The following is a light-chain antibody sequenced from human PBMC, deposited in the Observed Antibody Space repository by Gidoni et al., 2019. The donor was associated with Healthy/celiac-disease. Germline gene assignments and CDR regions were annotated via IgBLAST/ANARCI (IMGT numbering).Light chain of an antibody. J-gene: IGKJ2*01. Sequence: ELAMTQSPATLSVSPGERATLPCRASQSVSSNLAWYQQKPGQAPRLLIYGASTRATGIPARFSGSGSWTEFTLTISSLQSEDFAVYYCQQYNNWPPYTFGQGTKLEIK. V-gene: IGKV3-15*01. CDR3: QQYNNWPPYT. CDR1: QSVSSN. CDR2: GAS.